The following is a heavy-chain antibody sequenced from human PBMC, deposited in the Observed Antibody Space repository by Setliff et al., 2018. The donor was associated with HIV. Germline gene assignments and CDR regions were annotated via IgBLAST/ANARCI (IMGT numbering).Heavy chain of an antibody. J-gene: IGHJ3*01. V-gene: IGHV1-2*06. CDR3: ATKVYCTNGVCLDAFDL. CDR1: GYTFTDYY. D-gene: IGHD2-8*01. CDR2: INPNSGGT. Sequence: ASVKVSCKASGYTFTDYYIHWVRQAPGQGLEWMGRINPNSGGTNYAQKFQGRVTMNRDTSISPAYMELSRLKSDDTSVYYCATKVYCTNGVCLDAFDLWGQGTTVTVSS.